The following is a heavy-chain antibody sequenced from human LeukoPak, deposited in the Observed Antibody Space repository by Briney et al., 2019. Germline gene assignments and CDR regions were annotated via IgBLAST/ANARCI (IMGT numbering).Heavy chain of an antibody. D-gene: IGHD2-15*01. CDR3: ARGVAATY. CDR2: IYPGDSDT. J-gene: IGHJ4*02. V-gene: IGHV5-51*01. CDR1: GSSFTSYW. Sequence: GESLQISCKGSGSSFTSYWIGWVRQMPGKGLEWMGIIYPGDSDTRYSPSFQGQVTISDDKSSNTADLQWSNLKASDTAMYYCARGVAATYWGQGTLVTVSS.